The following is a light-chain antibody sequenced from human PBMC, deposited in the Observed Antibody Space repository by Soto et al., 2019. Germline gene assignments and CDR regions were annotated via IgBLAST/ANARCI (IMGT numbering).Light chain of an antibody. CDR2: KAS. Sequence: DIQMTQSPSTLSASVGDRVTITCRASQSISSSLAWYQQKPGKAPKLLIYKASSLESGVPSRFSGSGSGTEFTLTISSLQPDDFATYYCQQYNSYLYTFGQGTKVDIK. J-gene: IGKJ2*01. CDR1: QSISSS. CDR3: QQYNSYLYT. V-gene: IGKV1-5*03.